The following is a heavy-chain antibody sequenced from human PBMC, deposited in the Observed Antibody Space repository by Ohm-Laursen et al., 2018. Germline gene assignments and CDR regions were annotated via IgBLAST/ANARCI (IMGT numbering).Heavy chain of an antibody. V-gene: IGHV3-48*01. J-gene: IGHJ4*02. Sequence: SLRLSCSASGFTVSSNYMSWVRQAPGKGLEWVSYISSSSYTIYYADSVKGRFTISRDKAKNSLYLQMNSLRAEDTAVYYCARETDFDYWGQGTLVTVSS. CDR3: ARETDFDY. CDR1: GFTVSSNY. CDR2: ISSSSYTI.